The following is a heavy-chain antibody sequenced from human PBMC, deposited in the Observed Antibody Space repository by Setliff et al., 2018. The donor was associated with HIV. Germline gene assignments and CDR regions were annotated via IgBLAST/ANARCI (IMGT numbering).Heavy chain of an antibody. Sequence: SVKVSCKASGGTFSSYAISWVRQAPGQGLEWMGGIIPILGIANYAQKLQGRVTITTDESTSTAYMELSSLRSEDTAIYYCARGTDDGFYYDTSGSLAFDIWGQGTMVTVSS. V-gene: IGHV1-69*10. CDR2: IIPILGIA. CDR3: ARGTDDGFYYDTSGSLAFDI. CDR1: GGTFSSYA. D-gene: IGHD3-22*01. J-gene: IGHJ3*02.